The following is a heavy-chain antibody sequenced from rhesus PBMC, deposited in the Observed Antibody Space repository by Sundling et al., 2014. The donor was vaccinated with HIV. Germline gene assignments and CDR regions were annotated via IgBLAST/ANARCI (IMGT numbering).Heavy chain of an antibody. Sequence: QVQLVQSGAEVKKPGASVNVSCKASGFTFGTYAVNWVRQAPGQGLEWMGVIIPLLGITNYAEKFRGRVTITADTSINTAYMEVTGLKSEDTAVYYCASRKWGSESGFDVWGPGVLVTVSS. CDR2: IIPLLGIT. J-gene: IGHJ5-1*01. V-gene: IGHV1-198*02. D-gene: IGHD1-44*01. CDR3: ASRKWGSESGFDV. CDR1: GFTFGTYA.